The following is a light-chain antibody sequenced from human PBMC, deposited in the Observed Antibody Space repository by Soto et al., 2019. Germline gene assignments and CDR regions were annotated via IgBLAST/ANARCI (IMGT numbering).Light chain of an antibody. CDR3: SSYTSSTPYV. V-gene: IGLV2-14*01. CDR2: EVS. Sequence: QSVLTQPASVSGPLGQSITISCTGTSSDVGGYNYVSWYQQHPGKAPKLMIYEVSNRPSGVSNRFSGSKSGNTASLTISGLQAEDEADYYCSSYTSSTPYVFGTGTKVTVL. J-gene: IGLJ1*01. CDR1: SSDVGGYNY.